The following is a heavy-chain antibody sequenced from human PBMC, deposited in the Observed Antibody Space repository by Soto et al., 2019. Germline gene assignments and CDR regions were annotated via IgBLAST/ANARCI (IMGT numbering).Heavy chain of an antibody. CDR2: VSYDESHV. Sequence: QVQLVESGGGVVQPGRSLRLSCAASGFTLSTFGIHWVRQAPGKGLEWVALVSYDESHVYYADSVKGPFAISRDISKNTVYLQMDSLRSEDTAIYYCAKEMFPQTVPISSSPGGDSWGQGTLVTVSS. CDR3: AKEMFPQTVPISSSPGGDS. V-gene: IGHV3-30*18. D-gene: IGHD6-6*01. J-gene: IGHJ5*01. CDR1: GFTLSTFG.